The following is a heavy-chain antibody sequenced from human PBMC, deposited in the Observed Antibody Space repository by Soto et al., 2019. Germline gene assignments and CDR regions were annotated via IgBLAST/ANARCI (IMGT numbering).Heavy chain of an antibody. CDR2: IYHRGTT. V-gene: IGHV4-38-2*01. CDR3: ARVRCSSTSCSMHYYYGMDV. D-gene: IGHD2-2*01. Sequence: SETLSLTCAVSGYSISSGYYWGWMRQPPGKGLEWIGIIYHRGTTYYNPSLKGRVTISVDTSKKQFSLKLSSVTAADTAVYYCARVRCSSTSCSMHYYYGMDVWGQGTTVTVSS. CDR1: GYSISSGYY. J-gene: IGHJ6*02.